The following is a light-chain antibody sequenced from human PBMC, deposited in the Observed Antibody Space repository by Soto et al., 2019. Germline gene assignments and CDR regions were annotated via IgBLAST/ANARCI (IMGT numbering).Light chain of an antibody. J-gene: IGLJ1*01. CDR3: QSYDSSLSGFV. Sequence: QSVLTQPPSVSGAPGQRVTISCTGSSSNIGAGYDVHWYQQLPGTAPKLLIFANTNRPSGDPVRFSGSRSVTSASLAITGLQADDEADYYCQSYDSSLSGFVFGIGTKLTVL. CDR2: ANT. CDR1: SSNIGAGYD. V-gene: IGLV1-40*01.